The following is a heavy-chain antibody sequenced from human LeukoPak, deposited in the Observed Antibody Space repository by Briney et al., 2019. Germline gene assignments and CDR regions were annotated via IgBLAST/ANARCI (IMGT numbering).Heavy chain of an antibody. CDR1: GGSISSGGYY. V-gene: IGHV4-31*03. CDR3: ARGEERGSGTVHFDF. J-gene: IGHJ4*02. Sequence: SETLSLTCTVSGGSISSGGYYWSWIRQHPGKGLEWIGYIYYSGDTNYNPSLRSRVTISADKSNNQFSLRLNSVTAADTAVFYCARGEERGSGTVHFDFWGQGILVTVSS. CDR2: IYYSGDT. D-gene: IGHD3-10*01.